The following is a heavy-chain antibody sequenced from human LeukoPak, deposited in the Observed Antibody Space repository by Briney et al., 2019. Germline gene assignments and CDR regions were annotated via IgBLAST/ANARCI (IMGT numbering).Heavy chain of an antibody. Sequence: ASVKVSCKASGYTFTSYGISWVRQAPGQGLEWMGWISAYNGNTNYAQKLQGRVTMTTDTSTSTAYMELRSLRSDDTAVYYCARGPYCSSTSCLYYYYYYMDVWGKGTTVTVCS. J-gene: IGHJ6*03. CDR2: ISAYNGNT. V-gene: IGHV1-18*01. CDR1: GYTFTSYG. D-gene: IGHD2-2*01. CDR3: ARGPYCSSTSCLYYYYYYMDV.